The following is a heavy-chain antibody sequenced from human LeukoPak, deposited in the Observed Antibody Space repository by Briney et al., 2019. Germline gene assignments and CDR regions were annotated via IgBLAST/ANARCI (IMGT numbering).Heavy chain of an antibody. CDR1: GFTFSDFW. J-gene: IGHJ6*03. CDR2: IRQDGSEK. V-gene: IGHV3-7*01. D-gene: IGHD2-2*01. Sequence: PGGSLRLSCAVSGFTFSDFWMNWVRQAPGKGLEWVASIRQDGSEKTYVDSVKGRFTISRDNTKNSLFLQMNSLRAEDTAVYYCAQGPSVDYYYYMDVWGKETTVTVSS. CDR3: AQGPSVDYYYYMDV.